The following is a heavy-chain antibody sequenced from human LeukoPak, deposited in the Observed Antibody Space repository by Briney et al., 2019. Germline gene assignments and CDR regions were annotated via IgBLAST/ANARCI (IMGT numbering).Heavy chain of an antibody. CDR1: GDSISSHY. J-gene: IGHJ4*02. Sequence: SETLSLTCTVSGDSISSHYWSWIRQPPGKGLEWIGCIYCSGSSSYNPSLKSRVTISVDTSNTQFSLKLTPVTAADTAVYFCARERLIAGATVFDYWGQGTLVTVSS. CDR2: IYCSGSS. CDR3: ARERLIAGATVFDY. D-gene: IGHD1-26*01. V-gene: IGHV4-59*11.